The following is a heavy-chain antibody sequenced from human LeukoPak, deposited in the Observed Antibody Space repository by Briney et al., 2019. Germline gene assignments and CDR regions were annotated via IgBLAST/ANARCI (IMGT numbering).Heavy chain of an antibody. CDR3: ARTHSTSGGWFDP. CDR2: IYYSGST. J-gene: IGHJ5*02. Sequence: PSETLSLTCTVSGGSISSGDYSWSWIRQPPGKGLEWIGYIYYSGSTYYNPSLKSRVTISVDTSKNQFSLKLSSVTAADTAVYYSARTHSTSGGWFDPWGQGTLVTVSS. D-gene: IGHD2-2*01. CDR1: GGSISSGDYS. V-gene: IGHV4-30-4*01.